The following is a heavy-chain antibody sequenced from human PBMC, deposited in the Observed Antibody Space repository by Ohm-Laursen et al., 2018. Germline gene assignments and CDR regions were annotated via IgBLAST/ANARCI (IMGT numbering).Heavy chain of an antibody. Sequence: RSLRLSCTASAGFTFGDYAMHWVRQPPGKGLEWVSGTSWNSGSIDYADSVKGRFTISRDNAKNTVYLQMNSLRVEDTAVYYCAFVAGWGQGTMVTVSS. CDR2: TSWNSGSI. CDR3: AFVAG. J-gene: IGHJ3*01. V-gene: IGHV3-9*01. CDR1: AGFTFGDYA.